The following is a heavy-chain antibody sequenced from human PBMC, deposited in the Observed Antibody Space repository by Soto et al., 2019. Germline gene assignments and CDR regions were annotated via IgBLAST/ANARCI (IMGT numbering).Heavy chain of an antibody. CDR3: VQVADSSGCFSLDY. J-gene: IGHJ4*02. D-gene: IGHD6-19*01. CDR1: GFTFDDYA. CDR2: ISCNSGSI. Sequence: EVQLVESGGGLVQHGRSMRLSCAASGFTFDDYAMYWVRQAPGTGLEWVSGISCNSGSIGYADSVKVRFTITRDNAKNSLCLQMTRLRADDSALYSWVQVADSSGCFSLDYWGQGTLVTVSS. V-gene: IGHV3-9*01.